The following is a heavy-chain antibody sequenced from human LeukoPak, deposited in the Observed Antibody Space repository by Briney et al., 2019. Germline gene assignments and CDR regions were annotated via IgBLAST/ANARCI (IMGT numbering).Heavy chain of an antibody. J-gene: IGHJ4*02. CDR2: INPNSGGT. Sequence: ASVKVSCKASGYTFTDYYMDWVRQAPGQGLEWMGRINPNSGGTKYAQKFQGRVTMTRDTSISTAYMELSRLRSDDTAVYYCARGMATMYFDDWGQGTLVTVSS. V-gene: IGHV1-2*06. CDR3: ARGMATMYFDD. D-gene: IGHD5-24*01. CDR1: GYTFTDYY.